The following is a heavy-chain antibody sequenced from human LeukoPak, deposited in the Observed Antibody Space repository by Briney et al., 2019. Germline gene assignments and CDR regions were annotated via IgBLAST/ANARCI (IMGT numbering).Heavy chain of an antibody. Sequence: PGASLRLSCAASGFTFSSYWMHWVRQAPGKGLVWVPRIHSAWIGTCYADSVKGRLSISRDNAKNTLYLQMNSLRAEDTAVYYCARGRYHAMDVWGQGATVTVPS. CDR2: IHSAWIGT. V-gene: IGHV3-74*01. J-gene: IGHJ6*02. CDR3: ARGRYHAMDV. CDR1: GFTFSSYW.